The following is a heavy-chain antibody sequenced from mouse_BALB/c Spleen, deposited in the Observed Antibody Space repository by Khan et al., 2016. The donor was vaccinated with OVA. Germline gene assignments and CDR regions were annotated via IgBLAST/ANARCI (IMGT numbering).Heavy chain of an antibody. J-gene: IGHJ4*01. D-gene: IGHD2-14*01. V-gene: IGHV14-3*02. CDR2: IDPANGNT. CDR1: GFNIKDTY. CDR3: ARTYDGTMDY. Sequence: VQLQQSGAELVKPGASVKLSCTASGFNIKDTYMHWVKQRPEEGLEWIGKIDPANGNTKYDPKFPGKATITADTASNTSYLQLSSLTSEDTAVYYCARTYDGTMDYWGQGTSVTVSS.